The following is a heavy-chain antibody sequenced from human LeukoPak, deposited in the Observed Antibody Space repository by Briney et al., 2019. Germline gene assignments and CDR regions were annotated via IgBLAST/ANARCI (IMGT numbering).Heavy chain of an antibody. CDR3: ARVNSYGYYYYYGMDV. D-gene: IGHD5-18*01. V-gene: IGHV1-46*01. CDR1: GYTFTIYY. CDR2: INPSGGRT. Sequence: GASVKVSCKASGYTFTIYYIHWVRQAPGQGLEWMGVINPSGGRTTYAQKFQGRVTMTRDTSTSTVYMELSSLRSDDTAVYYCARVNSYGYYYYYGMDVWGQGTTVTVSS. J-gene: IGHJ6*02.